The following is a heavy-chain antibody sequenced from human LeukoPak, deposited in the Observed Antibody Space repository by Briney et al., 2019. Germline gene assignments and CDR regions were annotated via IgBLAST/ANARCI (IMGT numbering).Heavy chain of an antibody. J-gene: IGHJ3*02. Sequence: GSLRLSCAASGFTFRSYWMSWVRQAPGKGLEWIGFIYYRGSTNYNPSLESRVTISVDTSKNRFSLKLSSVTAADTAVYYCARDRYSGYDGFGAFDIWGQGTMVTVSS. V-gene: IGHV4-59*01. CDR2: IYYRGST. D-gene: IGHD5-12*01. CDR3: ARDRYSGYDGFGAFDI. CDR1: GFTFRSYW.